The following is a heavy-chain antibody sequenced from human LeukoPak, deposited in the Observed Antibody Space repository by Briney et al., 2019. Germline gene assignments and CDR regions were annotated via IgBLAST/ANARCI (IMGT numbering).Heavy chain of an antibody. V-gene: IGHV4-34*01. CDR1: GGSFSGYY. CDR2: INHSGST. J-gene: IGHJ4*02. Sequence: SETLSLTCAVYGGSFSGYYWSWLRQPPGKGLEWIGEINHSGSTNYNPSLKSRVTISVDTSKNQFSLKLSSVTAADTAVYYCARGRRAGFWSGYSPFDYWGQGTLVTVSS. D-gene: IGHD3-3*01. CDR3: ARGRRAGFWSGYSPFDY.